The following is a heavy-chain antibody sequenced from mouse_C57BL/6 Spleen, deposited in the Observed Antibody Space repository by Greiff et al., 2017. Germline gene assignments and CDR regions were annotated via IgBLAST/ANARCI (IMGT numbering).Heavy chain of an antibody. V-gene: IGHV1-69*01. CDR3: VYYDYDVGY. CDR1: GYTFTSYW. CDR2: IDPSDSYT. D-gene: IGHD2-4*01. Sequence: QVQLKQPGAELVMPGASVKLSCKASGYTFTSYWMHWVKQRPGQGLEWIGEIDPSDSYTNYNQKFKGKSTLTVDKSSSTAYMQLSSLTSEDSAVYYCVYYDYDVGYWGQGTTLTVSS. J-gene: IGHJ2*01.